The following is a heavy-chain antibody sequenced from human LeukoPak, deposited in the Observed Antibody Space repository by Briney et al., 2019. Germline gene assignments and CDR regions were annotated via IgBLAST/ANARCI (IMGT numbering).Heavy chain of an antibody. CDR3: ARDGRFEYSHFYYFDF. CDR1: GYTFNSYG. J-gene: IGHJ4*02. D-gene: IGHD6-6*01. Sequence: GASVKVSCKASGYTFNSYGISWVRQVPGQGLEWMGWSSVYNGVTRYAQKFQGRVTVATDKSTTTAYLELTNLRSDNTAIYFCARDGRFEYSHFYYFDFWGQGTLVTVSS. V-gene: IGHV1-18*01. CDR2: SSVYNGVT.